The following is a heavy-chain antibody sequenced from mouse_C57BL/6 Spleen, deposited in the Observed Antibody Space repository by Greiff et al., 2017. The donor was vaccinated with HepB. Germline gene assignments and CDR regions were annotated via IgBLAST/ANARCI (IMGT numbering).Heavy chain of an antibody. J-gene: IGHJ4*01. CDR2: ISDGGSYT. D-gene: IGHD1-1*01. CDR3: ARDGDYYDSSPYAMDY. CDR1: GFTFSSYA. V-gene: IGHV5-4*01. Sequence: EVMLVESGGGLVKPGGSLKLSCAASGFTFSSYAMSWVRQTPEKRLEWVATISDGGSYTYYPDNVKGRFTISRDNAKNNLYLQMSHLKSEDTAMYYCARDGDYYDSSPYAMDYWGQGTSVTVSS.